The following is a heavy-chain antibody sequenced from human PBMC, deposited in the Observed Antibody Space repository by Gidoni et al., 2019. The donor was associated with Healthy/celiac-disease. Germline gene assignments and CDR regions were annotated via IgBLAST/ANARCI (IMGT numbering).Heavy chain of an antibody. J-gene: IGHJ3*02. V-gene: IGHV3-7*04. CDR3: ARDDGYYYDSSGYSNAFDI. CDR1: GFPFSSYS. Sequence: EVQLVESGGGLVQPGGSLRLSCAASGFPFSSYSMSWVRQAPGKGLEWVANIKQDGSEKYYVDSVKGRFTISRDNAKNSLYLQMNSLRAEDTAVYYCARDDGYYYDSSGYSNAFDIWGQGTMVTVSS. CDR2: IKQDGSEK. D-gene: IGHD3-22*01.